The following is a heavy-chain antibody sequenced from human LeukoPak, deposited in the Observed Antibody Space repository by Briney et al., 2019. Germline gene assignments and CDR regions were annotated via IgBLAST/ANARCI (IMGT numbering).Heavy chain of an antibody. Sequence: SETLSLTCSVSGDSISSYYWSWIRQPPGKGLEWIGYIYYTGSGRTNYNPSLKSRVTIAADTSNTQVSLKLTSVTAADTAVYYCARGRGGTLVRGTTYYYYYGLDVWGQGTTVTVSS. V-gene: IGHV4-59*01. J-gene: IGHJ6*02. D-gene: IGHD3-10*01. CDR1: GDSISSYY. CDR3: ARGRGGTLVRGTTYYYYYGLDV. CDR2: IYYTGSGRT.